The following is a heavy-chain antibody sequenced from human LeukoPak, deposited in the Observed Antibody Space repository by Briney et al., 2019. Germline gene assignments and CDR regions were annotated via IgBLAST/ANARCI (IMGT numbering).Heavy chain of an antibody. Sequence: SETLSLTCTVSGNSISSSSYSWGWLRQPPGKGLEWIGSISYSGSTYYSPSLKSRVTISVDTSKNQFSLKLSSVTAADTAVYYCARRPGIAVAGRDYWGQGTLVTVSS. CDR2: ISYSGST. V-gene: IGHV4-39*01. J-gene: IGHJ4*02. CDR1: GNSISSSSYS. D-gene: IGHD6-19*01. CDR3: ARRPGIAVAGRDY.